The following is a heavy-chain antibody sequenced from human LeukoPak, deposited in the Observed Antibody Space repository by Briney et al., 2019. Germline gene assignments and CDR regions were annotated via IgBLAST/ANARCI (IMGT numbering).Heavy chain of an antibody. CDR2: IYSSGST. D-gene: IGHD4-23*01. CDR3: ARASPRYGGFDY. J-gene: IGHJ4*02. CDR1: DGSISSYY. Sequence: SETLSLTCTVSDGSISSYYWSWIRQPAGKGLEWIGRIYSSGSTNYNPSLKSRVTMSVDPSKNQFSLKLTSVTAADTAVYYCARASPRYGGFDYWGQGTLVIVSS. V-gene: IGHV4-4*07.